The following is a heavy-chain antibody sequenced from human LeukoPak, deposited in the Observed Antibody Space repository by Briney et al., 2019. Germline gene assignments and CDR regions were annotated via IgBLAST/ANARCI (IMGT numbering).Heavy chain of an antibody. J-gene: IGHJ6*03. V-gene: IGHV4-59*01. Sequence: SETLSLTCTVSGGSISSYYWSWIRQPPRKGLEWIGYIHYTGSTNYNPSLKSRVTISVDTSKNQFSLKLSSVTAADTAVYYCARASPQYYYYYYMDVWGKGTTVTVSS. CDR2: IHYTGST. CDR1: GGSISSYY. CDR3: ARASPQYYYYYYMDV.